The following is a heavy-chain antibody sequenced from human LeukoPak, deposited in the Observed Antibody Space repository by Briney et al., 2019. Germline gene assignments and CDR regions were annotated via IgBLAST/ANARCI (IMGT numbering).Heavy chain of an antibody. CDR2: IQYDEGNK. CDR3: AKDNPVLDY. V-gene: IGHV3-30*02. CDR1: GFPFSSHG. J-gene: IGHJ4*02. D-gene: IGHD3-10*02. Sequence: PGGSLRLSCVASGFPFSSHGMHWVRQAPDKGLEWVSFIQYDEGNKFYADSVRGRFTISRDISKNTLYLQMNSLRAEDTAVYLCAKDNPVLDYWGQGTLVTVSS.